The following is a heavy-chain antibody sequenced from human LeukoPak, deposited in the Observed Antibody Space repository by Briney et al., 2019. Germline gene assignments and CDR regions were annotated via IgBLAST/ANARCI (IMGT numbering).Heavy chain of an antibody. CDR2: IYHSGST. V-gene: IGHV4-30-2*01. D-gene: IGHD3-3*01. CDR3: ARGRWSAAFDI. J-gene: IGHJ3*02. CDR1: GGSISSGGYS. Sequence: SQTLSLTCAVSGGSISSGGYSWSWLRQPPGKGLEWIGYIYHSGSTYYSPSLKSRVTISVDRSKNQFSLKLSSVTAADTAVYYCARGRWSAAFDIWGQGTMVTVSS.